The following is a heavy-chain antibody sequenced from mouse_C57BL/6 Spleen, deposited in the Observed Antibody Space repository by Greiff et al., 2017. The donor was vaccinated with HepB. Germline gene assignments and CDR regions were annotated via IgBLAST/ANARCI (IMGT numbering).Heavy chain of an antibody. CDR2: ISYDGSN. J-gene: IGHJ4*01. CDR1: GYSIPSGYY. V-gene: IGHV3-6*01. CDR3: ASFYYYAMDY. Sequence: EVQLVESGPGLVKPSQSLSLTCSVTGYSIPSGYYWNWIRQFPGNKLEWMGYISYDGSNNYNPSLKNRISITRDTSKNQFFLKLNSVTTEDTATYYCASFYYYAMDYWGQGTSVTVSS.